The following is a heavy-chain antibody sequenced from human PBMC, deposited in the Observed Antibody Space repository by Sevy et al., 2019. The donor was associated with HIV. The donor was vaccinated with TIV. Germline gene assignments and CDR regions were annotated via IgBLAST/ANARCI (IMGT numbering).Heavy chain of an antibody. CDR3: ARDRDITFGGGDAFDI. J-gene: IGHJ3*02. V-gene: IGHV1-69*13. Sequence: ASVKDSCKTSGGTFDTYSISWLRQAPGQGLEWMGGITPFFRTANYAQKFQGRVTITADESTGTAYMELSSLRSEDSAVYYCARDRDITFGGGDAFDIWGQGTMVTVSS. CDR1: GGTFDTYS. D-gene: IGHD3-16*01. CDR2: ITPFFRTA.